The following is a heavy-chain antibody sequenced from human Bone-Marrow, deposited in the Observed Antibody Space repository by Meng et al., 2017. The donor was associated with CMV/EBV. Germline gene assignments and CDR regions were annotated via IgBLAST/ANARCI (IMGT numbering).Heavy chain of an antibody. CDR2: IRSIAYSGTA. D-gene: IGHD2-21*01. J-gene: IGHJ4*02. CDR3: TTSRACGGDCYFEGYYFDY. CDR1: GVTFGDYA. V-gene: IGHV3-49*04. Sequence: GGSLRLSCTASGVTFGDYAMSWVRQAPGKGLEWVGLIRSIAYSGTAEYAASVKGRFTVSRDDSKSIAYLQMNSLKTEDTAVYYCTTSRACGGDCYFEGYYFDYWGQGNLVTVSS.